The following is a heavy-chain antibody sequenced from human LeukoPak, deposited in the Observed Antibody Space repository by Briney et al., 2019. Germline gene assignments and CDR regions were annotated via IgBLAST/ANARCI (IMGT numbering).Heavy chain of an antibody. Sequence: SQTLSLTCAISGGSVSSNSAAWNWIRQSPSRGLDWLGRTYYRSKWYNDYAVSVKSRITINPDTSKNQFSLQLNSVTPEDTAVYYCARGGITGTTGWFDPWGQGTLVTVSS. CDR3: ARGGITGTTGWFDP. CDR1: GGSVSSNSAA. V-gene: IGHV6-1*01. J-gene: IGHJ5*02. CDR2: TYYRSKWYN. D-gene: IGHD1-7*01.